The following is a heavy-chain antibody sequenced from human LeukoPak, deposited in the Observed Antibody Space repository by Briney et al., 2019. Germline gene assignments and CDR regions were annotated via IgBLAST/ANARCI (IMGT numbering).Heavy chain of an antibody. CDR1: GFTFSNAW. V-gene: IGHV3-15*01. CDR3: TTHPYSSSSVVWVDY. CDR2: IKSKTDGGTT. J-gene: IGHJ4*02. D-gene: IGHD6-6*01. Sequence: GGSLRLSCAASGFTFSNAWMSWVRQAPGKGLEWVGRIKSKTDGGTTDYAAPVKGRLTISRDDSKNTLYLQMNSLKTEDTAVYYCTTHPYSSSSVVWVDYWGQGTPVTVSS.